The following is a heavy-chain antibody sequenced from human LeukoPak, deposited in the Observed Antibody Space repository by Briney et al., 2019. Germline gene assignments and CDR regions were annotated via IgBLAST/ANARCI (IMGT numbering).Heavy chain of an antibody. D-gene: IGHD2-2*01. CDR3: ARGIRKYQLLTLDY. Sequence: ASVKVSCKASGYTFIDHYMHWVRQAPGQGLEWMGWINPNSGVTNYAQRFQGRVTMTRDTSISTAYMELSRLRSDDTAVYYCARGIRKYQLLTLDYWGQGTLVTVSS. CDR1: GYTFIDHY. J-gene: IGHJ4*02. V-gene: IGHV1-2*02. CDR2: INPNSGVT.